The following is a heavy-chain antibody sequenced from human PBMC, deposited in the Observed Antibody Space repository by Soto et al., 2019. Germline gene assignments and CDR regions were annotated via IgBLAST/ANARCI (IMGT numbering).Heavy chain of an antibody. CDR3: ARVRYCSGGSCYFIRIDYGRDV. D-gene: IGHD2-15*01. V-gene: IGHV4-30-4*01. J-gene: IGHJ6*02. Sequence: PSGTLSLTCAVSGGSISSGDCYWICIRQPPGKGREWVGYIYYSGSTYYNPSLKSRVTISVETSKNQFSLKLSSVTAADTAVYYRARVRYCSGGSCYFIRIDYGRDVWGQGTTVTVYS. CDR2: IYYSGST. CDR1: GGSISSGDCY.